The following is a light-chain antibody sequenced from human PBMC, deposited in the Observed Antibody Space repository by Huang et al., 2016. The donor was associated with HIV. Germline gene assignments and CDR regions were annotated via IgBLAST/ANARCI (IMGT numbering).Light chain of an antibody. Sequence: EIVLTQSPATLSVSPVGRATLSCRASQSVSSNLAWYQQKPGQAPRLLIYGASTRATGSPARFRGSGSGTEFTLTISDLQSEDFAVYYCHQYNDWPITFGPGTKVDIK. J-gene: IGKJ3*01. CDR2: GAS. CDR1: QSVSSN. V-gene: IGKV3-15*01. CDR3: HQYNDWPIT.